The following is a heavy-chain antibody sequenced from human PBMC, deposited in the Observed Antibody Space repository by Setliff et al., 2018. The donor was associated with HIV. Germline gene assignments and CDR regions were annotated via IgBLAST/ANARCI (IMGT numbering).Heavy chain of an antibody. CDR3: TAGHYGPNP. V-gene: IGHV3-48*03. D-gene: IGHD3-10*01. Sequence: GGSLRLSCTASGFSFSTHDMHWVRQAPGKGLEWISYITSNSSVKYYADSVKGRFTISRDTAGRSLYLQMNSLKVEDTAVYYCTAGHYGPNPWGQGTPVTVSS. CDR1: GFSFSTHD. CDR2: ITSNSSVK. J-gene: IGHJ5*01.